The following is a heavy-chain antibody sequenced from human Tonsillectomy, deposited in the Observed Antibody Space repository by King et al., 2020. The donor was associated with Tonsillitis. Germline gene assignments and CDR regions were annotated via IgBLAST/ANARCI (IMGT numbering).Heavy chain of an antibody. Sequence: TLKESGPTLVKPTQTLTLTCTFSVFSLSSSGVGVGCIRQPPGKALEWLALIFWDADKGYSPPLNTRLTITKDTSKNQVVLTITNVAPVDTATYYCAHTTHYGGDSWYFDYWGQGNLVTVSS. D-gene: IGHD4-23*01. J-gene: IGHJ4*02. CDR1: VFSLSSSGVG. V-gene: IGHV2-5*02. CDR3: AHTTHYGGDSWYFDY. CDR2: IFWDADK.